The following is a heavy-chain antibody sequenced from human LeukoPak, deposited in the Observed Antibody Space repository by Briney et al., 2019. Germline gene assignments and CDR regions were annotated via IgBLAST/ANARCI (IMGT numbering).Heavy chain of an antibody. CDR1: GFTFTSYG. Sequence: GGSLRLSCAASGFTFTSYGMHWVRQAPGKGMEWVAFIRYDGSNKYYADSVKGRFTISRDNSKNTLYLQMNSLRAEDAAVYYCATEGSFDYWGQGTLVTVSS. J-gene: IGHJ4*02. CDR2: IRYDGSNK. CDR3: ATEGSFDY. V-gene: IGHV3-30*02.